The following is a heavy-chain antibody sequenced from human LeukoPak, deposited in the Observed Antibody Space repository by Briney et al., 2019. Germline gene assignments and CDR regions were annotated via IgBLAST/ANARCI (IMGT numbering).Heavy chain of an antibody. Sequence: GGSLRLSCAASGFTFSSYLMHWVRQAPGKGLVWVSNIRTDGSITTYADSVKGRFTISRNNAKNTLYLQMNSLRAEDTAVYFCSRGSFSGFDYWGQGTLVTVSS. CDR1: GFTFSSYL. D-gene: IGHD1-26*01. CDR2: IRTDGSIT. V-gene: IGHV3-74*01. J-gene: IGHJ4*02. CDR3: SRGSFSGFDY.